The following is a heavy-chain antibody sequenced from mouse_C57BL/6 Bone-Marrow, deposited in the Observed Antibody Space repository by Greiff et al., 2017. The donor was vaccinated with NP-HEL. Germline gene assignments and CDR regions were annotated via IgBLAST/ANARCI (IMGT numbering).Heavy chain of an antibody. V-gene: IGHV14-3*01. J-gene: IGHJ3*01. Sequence: EVQLQQSVAELVRPGASVKLSCTASGFNIKNTYMHWVKQRPEQGLEWIGRIDPANGNTKYAPKFQGKATITADTSSNTAYLQLSSLTSEDTAIYYCANYYGSRGPWFAYWGQGILVTVSA. CDR3: ANYYGSRGPWFAY. D-gene: IGHD1-1*01. CDR1: GFNIKNTY. CDR2: IDPANGNT.